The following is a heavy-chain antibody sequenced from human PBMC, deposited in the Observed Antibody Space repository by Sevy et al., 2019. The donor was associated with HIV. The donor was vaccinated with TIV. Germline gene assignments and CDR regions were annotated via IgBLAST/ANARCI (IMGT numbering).Heavy chain of an antibody. CDR2: ISYDGSNK. CDR1: GFTFSSYG. D-gene: IGHD5-12*01. V-gene: IGHV3-30*18. Sequence: GGSLRLSCAASGFTFSSYGMHWVRQAPGKGLEWVAVISYDGSNKYYADSVKGRFTISRDNSKNTLYLQMNSLRAEDTAVYYCAKAAEDGYGYDYYGMDVWGQGTKVTVSS. J-gene: IGHJ6*02. CDR3: AKAAEDGYGYDYYGMDV.